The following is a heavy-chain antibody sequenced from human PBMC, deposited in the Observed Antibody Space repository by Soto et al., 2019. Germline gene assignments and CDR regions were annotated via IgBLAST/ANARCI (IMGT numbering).Heavy chain of an antibody. CDR3: AKDREATDYYYYYYGMDV. CDR2: ISYDGSNK. D-gene: IGHD1-26*01. CDR1: GFTFSSYG. J-gene: IGHJ6*02. V-gene: IGHV3-30*18. Sequence: GGSLRLSCAASGFTFSSYGMHWVRQAPGKGLEWVAVISYDGSNKYYADSVKGLFTISRDNSKNTLYLQMNSLRAEDTAVYYCAKDREATDYYYYYYGMDVWGQGTTVTVSS.